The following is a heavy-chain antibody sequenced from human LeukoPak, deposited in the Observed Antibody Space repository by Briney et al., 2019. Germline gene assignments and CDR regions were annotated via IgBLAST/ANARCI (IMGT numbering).Heavy chain of an antibody. J-gene: IGHJ3*02. CDR1: GFIFSSYS. CDR3: ARDFRYGSGTLGAFDI. Sequence: GGSLRLSCAASGFIFSSYSMNWARQAPGKGLEWVSSISSSSDYIYYADSVKGRFTISRDNAKNSLYLQMNSLRAEDTAVYYCARDFRYGSGTLGAFDIWGQGTMVIVSS. V-gene: IGHV3-21*01. D-gene: IGHD3-10*01. CDR2: ISSSSDYI.